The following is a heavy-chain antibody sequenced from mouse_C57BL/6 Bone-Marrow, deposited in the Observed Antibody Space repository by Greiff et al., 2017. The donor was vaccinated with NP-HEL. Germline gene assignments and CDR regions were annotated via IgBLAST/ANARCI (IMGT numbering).Heavy chain of an antibody. Sequence: VQLQQSGPVLVKPGASVKMSCKASGYTFTDYYMNWVKQSHGKSLEWIGVINPYNGGTSYNQKFKGKATLTVDKSSSTAYLELNSLTSEDAAVYYCARIDYGNYGFFFDYWGQGTTLTVSS. V-gene: IGHV1-19*01. D-gene: IGHD2-1*01. CDR3: ARIDYGNYGFFFDY. CDR1: GYTFTDYY. J-gene: IGHJ2*01. CDR2: INPYNGGT.